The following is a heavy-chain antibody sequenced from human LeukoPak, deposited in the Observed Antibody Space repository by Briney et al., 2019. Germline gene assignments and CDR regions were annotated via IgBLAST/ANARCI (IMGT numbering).Heavy chain of an antibody. V-gene: IGHV3-7*01. D-gene: IGHD3-10*01. CDR3: ARSASVPGGFYFDY. Sequence: GGSLRLSCAASGFTFSSYWMSWVRQAPGKGLEWVANIKQDGSEKYYVDSVKGRFTISRDNAKNSLYLQMNSLRAEDTALYYCARSASVPGGFYFDYWGQGTLVTVSS. CDR2: IKQDGSEK. J-gene: IGHJ4*02. CDR1: GFTFSSYW.